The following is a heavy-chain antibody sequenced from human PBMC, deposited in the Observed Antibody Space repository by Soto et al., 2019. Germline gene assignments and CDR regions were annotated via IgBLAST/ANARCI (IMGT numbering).Heavy chain of an antibody. J-gene: IGHJ5*02. Sequence: PSETLSLTCTVSGASIRSGDYYWSWIRQPPGKGLEWIGYTYYSGSTYYNPSLKSRVTMSVDTSKSQFSLKLSSVTAADTAVYYCASVETAMVTWGQGNLVTVSS. D-gene: IGHD5-18*01. V-gene: IGHV4-30-4*01. CDR1: GASIRSGDYY. CDR2: TYYSGST. CDR3: ASVETAMVT.